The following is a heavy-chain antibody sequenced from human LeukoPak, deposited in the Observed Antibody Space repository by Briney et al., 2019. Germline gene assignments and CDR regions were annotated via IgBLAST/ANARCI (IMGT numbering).Heavy chain of an antibody. Sequence: GGSLRLSCAASGFTFSSYATSWVRQAPGKGLEWVSAISGSGGSTYYADSVKDRFTISRDNSKNTLYLQMNSLRAEDTAVYYCAVGLQYENQFDYWGQGTLVTVSS. CDR1: GFTFSSYA. J-gene: IGHJ4*02. CDR2: ISGSGGST. D-gene: IGHD4-11*01. CDR3: AVGLQYENQFDY. V-gene: IGHV3-23*01.